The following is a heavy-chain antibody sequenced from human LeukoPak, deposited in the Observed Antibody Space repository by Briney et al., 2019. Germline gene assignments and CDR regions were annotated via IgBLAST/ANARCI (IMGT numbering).Heavy chain of an antibody. CDR2: IRSKANSYAT. J-gene: IGHJ4*02. V-gene: IGHV3-73*01. Sequence: GGSLRLSCAASGFTFSASTMHWVRQASGKGLEWVGRIRSKANSYATAYAASVKGRFTIPRDDSKNTAYLQMNSLETEDTAVYYCTTVDTTMVWGQGTLVTVSS. CDR3: TTVDTTMV. D-gene: IGHD5-18*01. CDR1: GFTFSAST.